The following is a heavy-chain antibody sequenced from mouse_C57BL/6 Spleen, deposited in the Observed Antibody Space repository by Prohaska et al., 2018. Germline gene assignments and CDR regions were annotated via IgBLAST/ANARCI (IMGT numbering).Heavy chain of an antibody. CDR3: TKDSDTVAY. CDR1: GFTFSNYW. Sequence: EVKLEESGGGLVQPGRSMKLSCVASGFTFSNYWMNWVRQSPEKGLEWVAQIRLKSDNYATHYAESVKGRFTISRDDSKSSVYLQMNNLRAEDTGIYYCTKDSDTVAYWGQGTLVTVSA. CDR2: IRLKSDNYAT. J-gene: IGHJ3*01. V-gene: IGHV6-3*01.